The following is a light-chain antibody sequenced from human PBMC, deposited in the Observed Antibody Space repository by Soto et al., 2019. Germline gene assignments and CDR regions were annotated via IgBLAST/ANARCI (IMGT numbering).Light chain of an antibody. J-gene: IGKJ1*01. Sequence: EIVMSQSPATLSVSPGERATLACRASHSVSSNLAWYQQKPGQAPRLLIYGASTRATGIPARFSGSGSGTEFTLTISSLQSEDFAVYYCQQSNNWWTFGQGTKVEIK. CDR2: GAS. V-gene: IGKV3-15*01. CDR1: HSVSSN. CDR3: QQSNNWWT.